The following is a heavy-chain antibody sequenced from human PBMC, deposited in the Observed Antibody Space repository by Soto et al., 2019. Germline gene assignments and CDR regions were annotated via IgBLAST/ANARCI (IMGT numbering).Heavy chain of an antibody. J-gene: IGHJ4*02. D-gene: IGHD3-9*01. Sequence: PGGSLRLSCAASGFTFSGYSANWVRQAPGKGLEWVSYISSGSTTIYYAESVKGRFTVSRDNARNSQYLQMNSLRDEDTAVYYCAREDILGVRSFDYWGQGTLVTVSS. CDR3: AREDILGVRSFDY. CDR1: GFTFSGYS. V-gene: IGHV3-48*02. CDR2: ISSGSTTI.